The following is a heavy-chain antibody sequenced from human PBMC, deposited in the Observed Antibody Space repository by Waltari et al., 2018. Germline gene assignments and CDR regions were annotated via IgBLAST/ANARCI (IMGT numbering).Heavy chain of an antibody. J-gene: IGHJ4*02. CDR3: ARGSVNFGVVMAYVDY. CDR2: INPGNGNT. Sequence: QVQRGQSGAEVKKPGASVKVSCKASGYAFTSYAMHWGRQAPGQRREGMGWINPGNGNTKYSHEFPGRVTITRDTSAITAYMELSSLSSEDMAVYYCARGSVNFGVVMAYVDYWGQGPLVTVSS. V-gene: IGHV1-3*03. CDR1: GYAFTSYA. D-gene: IGHD3-3*01.